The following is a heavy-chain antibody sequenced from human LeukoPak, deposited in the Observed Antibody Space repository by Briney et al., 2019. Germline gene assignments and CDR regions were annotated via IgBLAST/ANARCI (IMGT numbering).Heavy chain of an antibody. Sequence: PGGSLRLSCAASGFTFSSHNMNWVRQAPGKGLEWVSSISGRGNYIFHADSVKGRFTISRDSAKNSLSPQMNSLRAEDTAVYYCAKDQGFDYYDSSGYYLDYWGQGTLVTVSS. CDR3: AKDQGFDYYDSSGYYLDY. CDR1: GFTFSSHN. J-gene: IGHJ4*02. CDR2: ISGRGNYI. D-gene: IGHD3-22*01. V-gene: IGHV3-21*01.